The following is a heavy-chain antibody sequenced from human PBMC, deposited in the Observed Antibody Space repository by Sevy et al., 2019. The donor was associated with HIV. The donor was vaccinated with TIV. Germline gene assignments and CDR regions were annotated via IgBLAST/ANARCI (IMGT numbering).Heavy chain of an antibody. CDR3: ARLNYDILTGYSSNDY. J-gene: IGHJ4*02. Sequence: ASVKVSCKASGYTFTGYHMHWVRQAPGQGLEWMGRINPNSGGTNYAQKFQGRVTMTRDTSISTAYMELSRLSYDEAAVYYCARLNYDILTGYSSNDYWGQGTLVTVSS. CDR2: INPNSGGT. CDR1: GYTFTGYH. D-gene: IGHD3-9*01. V-gene: IGHV1-2*06.